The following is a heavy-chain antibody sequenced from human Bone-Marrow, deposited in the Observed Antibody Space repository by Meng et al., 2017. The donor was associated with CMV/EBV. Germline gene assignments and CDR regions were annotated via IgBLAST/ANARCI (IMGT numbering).Heavy chain of an antibody. Sequence: ASVKVSCKASGYTFTGYYIHWVRQAPGQGLEWMGWINPNSGGTKNAQKFQGRVTVTRDTSISAAYMELSRLRSDDTAMYYCARDHIRGATMKSHDAFEIWGQGTMVTVSS. CDR3: ARDHIRGATMKSHDAFEI. CDR2: INPNSGGT. CDR1: GYTFTGYY. V-gene: IGHV1-2*02. J-gene: IGHJ3*02. D-gene: IGHD3-22*01.